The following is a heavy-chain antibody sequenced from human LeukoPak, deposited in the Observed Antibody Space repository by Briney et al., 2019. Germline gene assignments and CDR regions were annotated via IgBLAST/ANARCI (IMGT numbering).Heavy chain of an antibody. CDR2: FDPEDGET. D-gene: IGHD2-2*01. V-gene: IGHV1-24*01. CDR1: GYTLTELS. Sequence: ASVKVSCKVSGYTLTELSMHWVRQAPGKGLEWMGGFDPEDGETIYAQKFQGRVTMTEDTSTDTAYMELGSLRSEDTAVYYCATSPRIVVVPAAMIRWFDPWGQGTLVTVSS. J-gene: IGHJ5*02. CDR3: ATSPRIVVVPAAMIRWFDP.